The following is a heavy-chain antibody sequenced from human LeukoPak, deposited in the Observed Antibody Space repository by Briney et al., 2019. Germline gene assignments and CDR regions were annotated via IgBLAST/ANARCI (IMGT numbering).Heavy chain of an antibody. CDR3: ARGKSMTTLSYYGMDV. CDR1: GFTFSDYY. J-gene: IGHJ6*02. Sequence: GGSLRLSCAASGFTFSDYYMNWVRQAPGKGLEWVSYISSSSSTIYYADSVKGRFTISRDNAKKSLYLQMTSLRAEDTAVYYCARGKSMTTLSYYGMDVWGQGTTVTVSS. CDR2: ISSSSSTI. V-gene: IGHV3-11*04. D-gene: IGHD4-11*01.